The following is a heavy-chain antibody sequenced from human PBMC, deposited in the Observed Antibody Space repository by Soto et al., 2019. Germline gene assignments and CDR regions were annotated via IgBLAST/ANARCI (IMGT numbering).Heavy chain of an antibody. J-gene: IGHJ6*02. CDR2: INHSGST. CDR1: GGSFSGYY. D-gene: IGHD2-2*02. Sequence: QVQLQQWGAGLLKPSETLSLTCAVYGGSFSGYYWSWIRQPPGKGLEWIGEINHSGSTNYNPSLKSRVTISVDTSKNQFSLKLSSVTAADTAVYYCARLGYCNSTSCYNRPWYYYGMDVWGQGTTVTVSS. CDR3: ARLGYCNSTSCYNRPWYYYGMDV. V-gene: IGHV4-34*01.